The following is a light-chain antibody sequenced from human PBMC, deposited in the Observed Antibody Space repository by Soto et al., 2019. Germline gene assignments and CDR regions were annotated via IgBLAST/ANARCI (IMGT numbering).Light chain of an antibody. CDR2: EVT. CDR3: SSYTSSIRI. V-gene: IGLV2-14*01. Sequence: QSALTQPASVSGSPGQSIAISCTGTRSDVGAYNYVSWYQQHPGKAPKLMISEVTNRPSGVSDRFSGSKSGNTASLTISGLQAEDEADYYCSSYTSSIRIFGGGTKVTVL. J-gene: IGLJ2*01. CDR1: RSDVGAYNY.